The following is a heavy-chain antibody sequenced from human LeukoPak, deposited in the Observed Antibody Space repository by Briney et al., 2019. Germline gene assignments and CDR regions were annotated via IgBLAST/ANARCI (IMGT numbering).Heavy chain of an antibody. CDR2: ITPAGDA. Sequence: GGSLRLSCAASGSAFSSYDMHWVRQGTGEGLDWVSGITPAGDAYYAASVKGRFTISRENAKDSLYLQMNSLRAVDTAVYYCVRVVRRDGYNFLEFWGQGTLVTVSS. CDR1: GSAFSSYD. D-gene: IGHD5-24*01. CDR3: VRVVRRDGYNFLEF. V-gene: IGHV3-13*01. J-gene: IGHJ4*02.